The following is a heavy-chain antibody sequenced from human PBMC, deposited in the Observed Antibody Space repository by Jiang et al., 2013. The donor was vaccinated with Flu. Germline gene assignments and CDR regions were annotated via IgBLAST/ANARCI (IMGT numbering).Heavy chain of an antibody. CDR2: INPNSGGT. D-gene: IGHD2-2*02. V-gene: IGHV1-2*04. J-gene: IGHJ5*02. CDR1: GYTFTGYY. CDR3: ARGRRGIGKYCSSTSCYSNWFDP. Sequence: GAEVKKPGASVKVSCKASGYTFTGYYMHWVRQAPGQGLEWMGWINPNSGGTNYAQKFQGWVTMTRDTSISTAYMELSRLRSDDTAVYYCARGRRGIGKYCSSTSCYSNWFDPWGQGTLVTVSS.